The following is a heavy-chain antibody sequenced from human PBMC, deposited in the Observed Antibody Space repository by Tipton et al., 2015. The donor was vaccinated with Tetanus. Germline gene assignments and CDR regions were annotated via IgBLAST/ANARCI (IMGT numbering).Heavy chain of an antibody. D-gene: IGHD1-26*01. CDR2: IHPSGSA. CDR3: ARGLDQFKSGNL. J-gene: IGHJ4*02. CDR1: GGSFSGYY. V-gene: IGHV4-34*01. Sequence: TLSLTCAVYGGSFSGYYWTWIRQPPGQGLEWIGEIHPSGSANSNPSLNSRVTISVDTSKNQFSLRLTSVTAADTAVYYCARGLDQFKSGNLWGQGTLVTVSS.